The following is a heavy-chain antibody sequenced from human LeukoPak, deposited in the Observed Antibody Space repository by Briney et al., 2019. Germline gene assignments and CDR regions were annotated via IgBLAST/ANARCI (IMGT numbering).Heavy chain of an antibody. CDR2: INTNTGNP. CDR3: ARDHSSSWYDYYYYMDV. Sequence: GASVKVSCKASGYTFTSYAMNWVRQAPGQGLEWMGWINTNTGNPTYAQGFTGRFVLSLDTSVSTAYLQISSLKAEDTAVYYCARDHSSSWYDYYYYMDVWGKGTTVTVSS. J-gene: IGHJ6*03. V-gene: IGHV7-4-1*02. CDR1: GYTFTSYA. D-gene: IGHD6-13*01.